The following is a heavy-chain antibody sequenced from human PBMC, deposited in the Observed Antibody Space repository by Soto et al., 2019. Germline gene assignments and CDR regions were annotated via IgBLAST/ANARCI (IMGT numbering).Heavy chain of an antibody. CDR3: ARMYYDFWSANYYYYGMDV. J-gene: IGHJ6*02. V-gene: IGHV4-59*01. Sequence: SETLSLTCTVSGGSISSYYWSWIRQPPGKGLEWIGYIYYSGSTNYNPSLKSRVTISVDTSKNQFSLKLSSVTAADTAVYYCARMYYDFWSANYYYYGMDVWGQGTTVTVSS. CDR1: GGSISSYY. D-gene: IGHD3-3*01. CDR2: IYYSGST.